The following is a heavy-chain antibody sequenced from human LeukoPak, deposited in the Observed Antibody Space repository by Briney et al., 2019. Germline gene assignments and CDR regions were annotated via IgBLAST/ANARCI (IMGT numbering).Heavy chain of an antibody. V-gene: IGHV4-30-4*01. D-gene: IGHD3-22*01. CDR1: GGSISSGDYY. CDR2: IYYSGST. J-gene: IGHJ4*02. Sequence: SETLSLTCTVSGGSISSGDYYWSWIRQPPGKGLEWIGYIYYSGSTYYNPSLKSRVTISVDTSKNQFSLKLSSVTAADTAVYYCASVPYYDSSGNFDYWGQGTLVTVSS. CDR3: ASVPYYDSSGNFDY.